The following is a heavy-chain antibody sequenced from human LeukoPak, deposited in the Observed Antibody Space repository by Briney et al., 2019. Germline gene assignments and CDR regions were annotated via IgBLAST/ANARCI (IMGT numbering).Heavy chain of an antibody. CDR3: AKDGSGSYYSND. CDR1: GFTFSSYA. D-gene: IGHD3-10*01. J-gene: IGHJ4*02. CDR2: ISGSGGST. V-gene: IGHV3-23*01. Sequence: GGSLRLSCAASGFTFSSYAMSWVRQAPGKGLEWVSAISGSGGSTYYANSVKGRFTISRDNSKNTLYLQMNSLRAEDTAVYYCAKDGSGSYYSNDWGQGTLVTVSS.